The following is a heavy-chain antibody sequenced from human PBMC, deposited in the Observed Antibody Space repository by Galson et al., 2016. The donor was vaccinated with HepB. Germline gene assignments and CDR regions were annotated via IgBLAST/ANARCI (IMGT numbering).Heavy chain of an antibody. CDR3: AKDVTAAAGTSFH. Sequence: SLRLSCAASGFTFSSYALSWVRQAPGKGLEWVSGISGSGGSTHYADSVKDRFTISRDNSKNTLFLQMDSLRVEDTASYYCAKDVTAAAGTSFHWGQGTLVTVSS. J-gene: IGHJ4*02. D-gene: IGHD6-13*01. CDR1: GFTFSSYA. CDR2: ISGSGGST. V-gene: IGHV3-23*01.